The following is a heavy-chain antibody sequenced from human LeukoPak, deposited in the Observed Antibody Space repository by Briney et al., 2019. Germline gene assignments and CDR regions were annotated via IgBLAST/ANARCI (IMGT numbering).Heavy chain of an antibody. CDR3: ARRIAVAGWYYFDY. J-gene: IGHJ4*02. V-gene: IGHV3-7*01. CDR1: GFTFSSYW. Sequence: GGSLRLSCAASGFTFSSYWMSWVRQAPGKGLEWVANIKQDGSEKYYVDSVKGRFTISRDNAKNSQYLQMNSLRAEDTAVYYCARRIAVAGWYYFDYWGQGTLVTVSS. CDR2: IKQDGSEK. D-gene: IGHD6-19*01.